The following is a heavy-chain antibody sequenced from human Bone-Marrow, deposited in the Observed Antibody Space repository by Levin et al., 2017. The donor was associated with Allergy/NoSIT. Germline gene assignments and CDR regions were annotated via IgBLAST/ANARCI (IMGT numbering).Heavy chain of an antibody. J-gene: IGHJ6*02. V-gene: IGHV1-18*01. CDR1: GYTFNSYG. Sequence: ASVKVSCKASGYTFNSYGISWVRQAPGQGLEWMGWISVYSGNTNYTQKLQGRVTMTTDTSTSTAYMELRSLRSDDTAVYFCARVRTYISSGDYYGMDVWGQGTTVTVSS. D-gene: IGHD3-10*01. CDR2: ISVYSGNT. CDR3: ARVRTYISSGDYYGMDV.